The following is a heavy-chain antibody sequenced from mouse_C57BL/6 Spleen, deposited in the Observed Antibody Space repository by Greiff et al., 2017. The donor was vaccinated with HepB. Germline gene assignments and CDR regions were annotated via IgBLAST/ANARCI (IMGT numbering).Heavy chain of an antibody. J-gene: IGHJ4*01. V-gene: IGHV1-63*01. CDR1: GYTFPTYW. Sequence: QVQLQQSGAELVRPGTSVKMSCKASGYTFPTYWIGWAKQRPGHGLEWIGDIYPGGGYTNYNEKFKGKATLTADKSSSTAYMQFSILTSEDSAIYDCARGVSSHAMDCWFQVTPAIVSP. CDR2: IYPGGGYT. D-gene: IGHD1-1*01. CDR3: ARGVSSHAMDC.